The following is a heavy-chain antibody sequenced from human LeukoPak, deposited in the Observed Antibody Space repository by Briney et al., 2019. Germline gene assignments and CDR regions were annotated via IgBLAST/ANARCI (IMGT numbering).Heavy chain of an antibody. CDR3: ARGRTMPFDN. J-gene: IGHJ4*02. V-gene: IGHV1-18*01. CDR1: GYTFNSYA. Sequence: ASVQVSCKASGYTFNSYAITWVRQAPGQGLEWMGWVSAYSGATTYAQEFQHRVTMTTDTSTNTAYMELRSLRSDDTAVYYCARGRTMPFDNWGQGTLVTVSS. CDR2: VSAYSGAT. D-gene: IGHD2-2*01.